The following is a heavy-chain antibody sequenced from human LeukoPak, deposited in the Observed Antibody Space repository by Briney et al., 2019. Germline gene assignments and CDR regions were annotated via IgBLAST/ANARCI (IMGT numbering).Heavy chain of an antibody. D-gene: IGHD3-10*01. CDR1: GGSISSYY. Sequence: SETLSLTCTVSGGSISSYYWSWIRQPPGKGLEWIGYIYYSGSTNYNPSLKSLVTISVDTSKNQFSLKLSSVTAADTAVYYCARVYQWFGTSHGMDVWGQGTTVTVSS. CDR3: ARVYQWFGTSHGMDV. J-gene: IGHJ6*02. V-gene: IGHV4-59*08. CDR2: IYYSGST.